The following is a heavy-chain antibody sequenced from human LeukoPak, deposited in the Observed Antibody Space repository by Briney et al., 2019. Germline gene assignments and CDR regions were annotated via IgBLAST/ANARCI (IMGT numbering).Heavy chain of an antibody. J-gene: IGHJ4*02. CDR3: ARGEDLYAPYFDY. D-gene: IGHD2/OR15-2a*01. V-gene: IGHV1-2*02. CDR1: GCTFSSYD. Sequence: ASVKVSCNASGCTFSSYDINWVRQAPGQGLEWMGWINPNSGGTNYAQKFQGRVSMTRDTSITTTYMELSSLRSDDTAVYYCARGEDLYAPYFDYWGQGILVTVSS. CDR2: INPNSGGT.